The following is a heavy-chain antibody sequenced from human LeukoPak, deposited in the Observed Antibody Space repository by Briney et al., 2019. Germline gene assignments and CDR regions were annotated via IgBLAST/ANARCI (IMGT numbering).Heavy chain of an antibody. CDR1: GFTFSTSW. D-gene: IGHD2-8*01. V-gene: IGHV3-74*01. J-gene: IGHJ4*02. Sequence: GRSLRLSCAASGFTFSTSWMHWVRQAPGKGLVWVSRIKSDGSTTTYADSVKGRFTISRDNAKNTLFLQMNSLRAEDTAVYYCASGSFCTNGVCYKGFDYWGQGTLVPVSS. CDR3: ASGSFCTNGVCYKGFDY. CDR2: IKSDGSTT.